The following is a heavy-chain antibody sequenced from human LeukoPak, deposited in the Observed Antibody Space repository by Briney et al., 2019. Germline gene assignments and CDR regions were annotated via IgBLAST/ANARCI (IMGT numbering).Heavy chain of an antibody. CDR3: AKDFTANYDFWSGYPH. CDR2: ISGSGGST. Sequence: GGSLRLSCAASGFTFSNYAMSWLRQAPGKGLDWVSAISGSGGSTYYADSVKGRFTISRDNSKNTLYLQMNSLRAEGTAVYYCAKDFTANYDFWSGYPHWGQGTLVTVSS. J-gene: IGHJ4*02. V-gene: IGHV3-23*01. CDR1: GFTFSNYA. D-gene: IGHD3-3*01.